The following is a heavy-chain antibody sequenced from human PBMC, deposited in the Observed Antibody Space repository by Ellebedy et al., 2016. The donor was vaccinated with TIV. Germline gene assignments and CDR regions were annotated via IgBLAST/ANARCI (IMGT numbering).Heavy chain of an antibody. J-gene: IGHJ5*02. Sequence: GGSLRLSCAASGFIFSSYGMHWVRQAPGKGLEWVAVIWYDGSNKYYADSVKGRFTISRDNSKNTLYLQMNSLRAEDTAVYYCARDGVVGVNWFDPWGQGTLVTVSS. D-gene: IGHD2-15*01. V-gene: IGHV3-33*01. CDR2: IWYDGSNK. CDR1: GFIFSSYG. CDR3: ARDGVVGVNWFDP.